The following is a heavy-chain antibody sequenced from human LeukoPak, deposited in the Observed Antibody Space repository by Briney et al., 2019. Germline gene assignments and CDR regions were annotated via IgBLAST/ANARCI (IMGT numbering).Heavy chain of an antibody. V-gene: IGHV4-39*01. J-gene: IGHJ4*02. CDR1: GGSISSSSYY. Sequence: SETLSLTCTVSGGSISSSSYYWGWIRQPPGKGLEWIGSIYYSGSTYYNPSLKSRVTISVDTSKNQFSLKLSSVTAADTAVYYCARQNRYYDSSGYYNDYWGQGTLVTVSS. CDR3: ARQNRYYDSSGYYNDY. CDR2: IYYSGST. D-gene: IGHD3-22*01.